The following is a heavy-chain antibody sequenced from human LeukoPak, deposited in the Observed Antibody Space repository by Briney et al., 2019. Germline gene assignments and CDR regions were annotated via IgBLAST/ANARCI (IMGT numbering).Heavy chain of an antibody. V-gene: IGHV5-51*01. Sequence: GESLKISCKGSGYSFTSYWISWVRQMPGKGLEWMGIIYPGDSDTRYSPSFQGQVTISADKSINTAYLQWNSLKASDTAIYYCARFVGACSGGNCYSDYWGQGTLVTVSS. CDR1: GYSFTSYW. J-gene: IGHJ4*02. D-gene: IGHD2-15*01. CDR2: IYPGDSDT. CDR3: ARFVGACSGGNCYSDY.